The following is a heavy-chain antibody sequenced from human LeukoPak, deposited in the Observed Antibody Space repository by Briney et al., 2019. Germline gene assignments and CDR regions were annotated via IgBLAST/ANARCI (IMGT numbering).Heavy chain of an antibody. CDR1: GFTFSSYA. CDR2: ISYDGSNK. V-gene: IGHV3-30-3*01. Sequence: LGGSLRLSCAASGFTFSSYAMHWVRQAPGKGLEWVAVISYDGSNKYYADSVKGRFTISRDNSKNTLYLQMNSLRAEDTAVYYCAREGTRVLTVTSFDYWGQGTLVTVSS. D-gene: IGHD4-11*01. J-gene: IGHJ4*02. CDR3: AREGTRVLTVTSFDY.